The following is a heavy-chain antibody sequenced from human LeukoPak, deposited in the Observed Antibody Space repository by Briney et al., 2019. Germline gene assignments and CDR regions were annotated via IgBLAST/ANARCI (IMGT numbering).Heavy chain of an antibody. CDR1: GGSISRHY. Sequence: SETLSLTCTVSGGSISRHYWSWIRQPPGKGLEWIGYIYYSGSTNYNPSLKSRVTISVDTSKNQFSLKLSSVTAADTAVYYCAAHYDFWSGYYAHWGQGTLVTVSS. V-gene: IGHV4-59*11. CDR3: AAHYDFWSGYYAH. CDR2: IYYSGST. J-gene: IGHJ4*02. D-gene: IGHD3-3*01.